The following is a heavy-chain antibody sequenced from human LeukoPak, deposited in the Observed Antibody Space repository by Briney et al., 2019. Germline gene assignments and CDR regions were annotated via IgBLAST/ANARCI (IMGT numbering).Heavy chain of an antibody. CDR1: GGSISSSSYS. CDR3: ARYDYVWGSYRFGAFDI. J-gene: IGHJ3*02. V-gene: IGHV4-39*07. CDR2: IYYSGST. Sequence: KPSETLSLTCTVSGGSISSSSYSWGWIRQPPGKGLEWIVSIYYSGSTYYNPSLKSRVTISVDTSKNQFSLKLSCVTAADTAVYYCARYDYVWGSYRFGAFDIWGQGTMVTVSS. D-gene: IGHD3-16*02.